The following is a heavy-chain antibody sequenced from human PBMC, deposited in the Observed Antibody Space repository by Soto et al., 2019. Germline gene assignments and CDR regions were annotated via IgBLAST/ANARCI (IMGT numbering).Heavy chain of an antibody. V-gene: IGHV3-23*01. CDR3: AKNNDYIWGSYRYYYYYMDV. D-gene: IGHD3-16*02. CDR2: ISGSGGST. J-gene: IGHJ6*03. CDR1: GFTFSSYA. Sequence: GGSLRLSCAASGFTFSSYAMSWVRQAPGKGLEWVSAISGSGGSTYYAVSVKGRFTISRDNSKNTLYLQMNSLRAEDTAVYYCAKNNDYIWGSYRYYYYYMDVWGKGTTVTVSS.